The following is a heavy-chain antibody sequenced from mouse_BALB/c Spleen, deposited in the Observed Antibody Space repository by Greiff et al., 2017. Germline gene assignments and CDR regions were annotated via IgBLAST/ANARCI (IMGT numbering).Heavy chain of an antibody. CDR1: GYTFTNYW. CDR3: ARSDYYGSSYQAWFAY. J-gene: IGHJ3*01. V-gene: IGHV1-63*02. Sequence: QVQLQQSGAELVRPGTSVKISCKASGYTFTNYWLGWVKQRPGHGLEWIGDIYPGGGYTNYNEKFKGKATLTADTSSSTAYMQLSSLTSEDSAVYFCARSDYYGSSYQAWFAYWGQGTLVTVSA. CDR2: IYPGGGYT. D-gene: IGHD1-1*01.